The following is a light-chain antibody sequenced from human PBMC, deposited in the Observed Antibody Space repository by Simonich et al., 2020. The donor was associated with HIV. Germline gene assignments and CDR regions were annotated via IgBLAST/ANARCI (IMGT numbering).Light chain of an antibody. CDR2: EGS. Sequence: QSALTQPASVSGSPGQSITISCTGTSSDVGSYNLVSWYLQHPGKAPKLMIYEGSKRPSGVSNRFSGSKSGNTASLTVSGLQAEDEADYYCSSYAGSNNFWVFGGGTKLTVL. CDR1: SSDVGSYNL. J-gene: IGLJ3*02. CDR3: SSYAGSNNFWV. V-gene: IGLV2-14*02.